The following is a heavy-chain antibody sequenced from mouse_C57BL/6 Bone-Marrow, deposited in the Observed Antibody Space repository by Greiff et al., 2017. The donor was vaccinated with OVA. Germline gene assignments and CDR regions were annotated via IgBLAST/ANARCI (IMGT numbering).Heavy chain of an antibody. J-gene: IGHJ4*01. CDR1: GFTFSSYA. CDR2: ISSGGDYI. Sequence: EVKVVESGEGLVKPGGSLKLSCAASGFTFSSYAMSWVRQTPEKRLEWVAYISSGGDYIYYADTVKGRFTISRDNARNTLYLQMSSLKSEDTAMYYCTSIYYGNWMDYWGQGTSVTVSS. CDR3: TSIYYGNWMDY. D-gene: IGHD2-1*01. V-gene: IGHV5-9-1*02.